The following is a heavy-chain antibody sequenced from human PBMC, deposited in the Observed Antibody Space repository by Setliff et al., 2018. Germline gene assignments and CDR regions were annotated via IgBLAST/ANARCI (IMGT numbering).Heavy chain of an antibody. CDR2: TYYRSKWFN. CDR1: GDSVPNKFAT. V-gene: IGHV6-1*01. Sequence: SQTLSLTCAISGDSVPNKFATWTWIRQSPSRGLEWLGRTYYRSKWFNDYAESVKSRISINPDTSKNQFSLQVNSVTPEDTAVYYCARDHGTVPGVDYMDVWGKGTTVTVSS. J-gene: IGHJ6*03. D-gene: IGHD1-1*01. CDR3: ARDHGTVPGVDYMDV.